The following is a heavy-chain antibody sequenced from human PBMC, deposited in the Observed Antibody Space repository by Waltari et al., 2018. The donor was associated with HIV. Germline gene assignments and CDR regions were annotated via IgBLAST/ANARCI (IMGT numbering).Heavy chain of an antibody. V-gene: IGHV3-33*01. J-gene: IGHJ6*02. CDR1: GFTFSNYV. D-gene: IGHD4-17*01. Sequence: QVQLVESGGGVVQPGRSLRLSCAASGFTFSNYVMHWVRQAPGKGLEWVAVIWYDGSNTNYADSVKGRFTMSRDNSKKTLYLQMISLRAEDTAVYYCARDQAGTVNIYYKGMDVWGQGTTVTVSS. CDR3: ARDQAGTVNIYYKGMDV. CDR2: IWYDGSNT.